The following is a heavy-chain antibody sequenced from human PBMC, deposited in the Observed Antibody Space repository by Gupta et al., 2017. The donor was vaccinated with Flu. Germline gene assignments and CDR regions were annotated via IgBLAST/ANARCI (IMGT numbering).Heavy chain of an antibody. Sequence: EVQLLESGGGLVQPGGSLRLSCSASGFTFSGYAMNWVRQAPGKGLEWVSAMSDSGTRTYYADSVKGRFTISRDTSKKMLYLQMNSLRAEDTAVYYCAKVGVVVVGQKLYHHYAMDAWGQGTTVTVSS. CDR1: GFTFSGYA. CDR2: MSDSGTRT. V-gene: IGHV3-23*01. D-gene: IGHD3-22*01. CDR3: AKVGVVVVGQKLYHHYAMDA. J-gene: IGHJ6*02.